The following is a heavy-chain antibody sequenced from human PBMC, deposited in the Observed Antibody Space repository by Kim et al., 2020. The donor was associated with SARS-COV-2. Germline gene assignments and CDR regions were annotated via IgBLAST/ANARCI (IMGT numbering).Heavy chain of an antibody. CDR1: GFIFNDYY. J-gene: IGHJ4*02. D-gene: IGHD5-18*01. CDR2: VSYTGVNT. V-gene: IGHV3-11*04. CDR3: ARGGYTAPGIDF. Sequence: GGSLRLSCAASGFIFNDYYMAWIRQAPGKGLEYISYVSYTGVNTYYADSVKGRFTISRDNAKHSLYLHLSSLSAEDTGVYYCARGGYTAPGIDFWGQGTLVTVS.